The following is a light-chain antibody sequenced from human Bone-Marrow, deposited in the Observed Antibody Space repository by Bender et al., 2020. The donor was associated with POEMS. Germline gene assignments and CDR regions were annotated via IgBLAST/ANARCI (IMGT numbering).Light chain of an antibody. V-gene: IGLV3-10*01. J-gene: IGLJ3*02. CDR1: ALPRKY. CDR2: EDN. CDR3: CSTDNSGDLWV. Sequence: SYGLTQPPSVSVSPGQTARITCSGDALPRKYAYWYQQRSGQAPVLVIFEDNKRPSGIPERFSGSSSGTMATLTISGAQVDDEADYYCCSTDNSGDLWVFGGGTRLTVL.